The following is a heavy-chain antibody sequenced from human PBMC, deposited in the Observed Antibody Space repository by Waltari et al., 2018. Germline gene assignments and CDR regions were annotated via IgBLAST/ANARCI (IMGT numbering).Heavy chain of an antibody. CDR1: GGSIRSSSSY. V-gene: IGHV4-39*01. CDR3: ARPPLRGYFDY. CDR2: IYYSGSS. J-gene: IGHJ4*02. Sequence: QLQLPESGPGLVKPSETLSLTCTFSGGSIRSSSSYWGWIRQPPGKGLEWIGSIYYSGSSYYNPTLKSRVTISVDTSKNQFSLKLSSVSAADTAVYYCARPPLRGYFDYWGQGTLVTVSS.